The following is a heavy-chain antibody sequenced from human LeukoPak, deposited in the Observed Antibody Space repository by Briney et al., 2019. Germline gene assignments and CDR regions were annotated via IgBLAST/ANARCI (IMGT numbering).Heavy chain of an antibody. J-gene: IGHJ4*02. Sequence: GGSLRLSCAVSGFTFSSYGMHWVRQAPGKGLEWVAVISYDGSNKYYADSVKGRFTISRDNSKNTLYLQMNSLRAEDTAVYYCAKDGSALRYFDWLGDYFDYWGQGTLVTVSS. D-gene: IGHD3-9*01. CDR3: AKDGSALRYFDWLGDYFDY. V-gene: IGHV3-30*18. CDR1: GFTFSSYG. CDR2: ISYDGSNK.